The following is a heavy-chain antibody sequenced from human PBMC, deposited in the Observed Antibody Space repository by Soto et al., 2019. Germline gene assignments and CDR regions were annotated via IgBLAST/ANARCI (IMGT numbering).Heavy chain of an antibody. D-gene: IGHD4-17*01. CDR3: ARDRSDYGERGSLDY. CDR2: IWYDGSNK. V-gene: IGHV3-33*01. J-gene: IGHJ4*02. CDR1: GFTFSSYG. Sequence: QVQLVESGGGVVQPGRSLRLSCAASGFTFSSYGMHWVRQAPGKGLEWVAVIWYDGSNKYYVDSVKGRFTISRDNSKNTLYLQMNSLRAEDTAVYYCARDRSDYGERGSLDYWGQGALVTVSS.